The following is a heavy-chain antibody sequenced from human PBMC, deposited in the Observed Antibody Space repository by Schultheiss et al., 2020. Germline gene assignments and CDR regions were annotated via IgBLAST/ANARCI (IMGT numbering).Heavy chain of an antibody. Sequence: GGSLRLSCAASGFTFWMHWARQAPGKGLEWVSYISSSSSYIYYADSVKGRFTISRDNAKNSLYLQMNSLKTEDTAVYYCTTTPPTGNDFWSGYRYYYYMDVWGKGTTV. J-gene: IGHJ6*03. CDR2: ISSSSSYI. CDR3: TTTPPTGNDFWSGYRYYYYMDV. V-gene: IGHV3-21*05. D-gene: IGHD3-3*01. CDR1: GFTFW.